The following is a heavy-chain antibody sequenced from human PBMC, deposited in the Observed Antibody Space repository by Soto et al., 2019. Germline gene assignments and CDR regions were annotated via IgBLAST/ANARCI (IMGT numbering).Heavy chain of an antibody. CDR1: GYSFTSYW. D-gene: IGHD2-15*01. V-gene: IGHV5-51*01. J-gene: IGHJ6*02. CDR2: IYPGDSDT. Sequence: GESLKISCKGSGYSFTSYWIGWVRQMPGKGLEWMGIIYPGDSDTRYSPSFQGQVTISADKSISTAYLQWSSLKASDTAMYYCARGHCSGGSCDSWAEKKYYYYYGMDVWGQGTTVTVSS. CDR3: ARGHCSGGSCDSWAEKKYYYYYGMDV.